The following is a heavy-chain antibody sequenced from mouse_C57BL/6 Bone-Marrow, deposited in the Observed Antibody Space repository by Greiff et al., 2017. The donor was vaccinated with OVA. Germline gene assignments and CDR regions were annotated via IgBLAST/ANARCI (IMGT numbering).Heavy chain of an antibody. D-gene: IGHD1-1*01. CDR3: ATGFYYYGSSPYYAMDY. CDR2: IYPGDGDT. V-gene: IGHV1-82*01. Sequence: QVQLQQSGPELVKPGASVKISCKASGYAFSSSWMNWVKQRPGKGLEWIGRIYPGDGDTNYNGKFKGKATLTADKSSSTAYMQLSSLTSEDSAVYFCATGFYYYGSSPYYAMDYWGQGTSVTVSS. J-gene: IGHJ4*01. CDR1: GYAFSSSW.